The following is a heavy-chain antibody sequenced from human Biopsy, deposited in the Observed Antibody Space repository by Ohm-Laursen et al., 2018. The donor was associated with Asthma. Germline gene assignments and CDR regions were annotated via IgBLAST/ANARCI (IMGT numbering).Heavy chain of an antibody. CDR1: GGSFSSNY. CDR3: ANMGFTIPGPAGTFDI. V-gene: IGHV4-34*01. CDR2: THHSGYT. Sequence: SDTLSLTCAVSGGSFSSNYWSWIRQTPGKGLEWLGDTHHSGYTNYNPSLSSRLTLSVDTSKNQFSLKLRSVTAADTAVYYCANMGFTIPGPAGTFDIWGQGTMVTVSS. D-gene: IGHD2-2*01. J-gene: IGHJ3*02.